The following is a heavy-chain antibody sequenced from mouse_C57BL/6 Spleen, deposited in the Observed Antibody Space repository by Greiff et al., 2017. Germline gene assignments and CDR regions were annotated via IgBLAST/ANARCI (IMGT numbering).Heavy chain of an antibody. V-gene: IGHV7-1*01. CDR1: GFTFSDFY. Sequence: EVKVVESGGGLVQSGRSLRLSCATSGFTFSDFYMEWVRQAPGKGLEWIAASRNKANDYTTEYSASVKGRFIVSRDTSQSILYLQMNALRAEDTAIYYCARDADDGFDYWGQGTTLTVSS. D-gene: IGHD2-3*01. J-gene: IGHJ2*01. CDR3: ARDADDGFDY. CDR2: SRNKANDYTT.